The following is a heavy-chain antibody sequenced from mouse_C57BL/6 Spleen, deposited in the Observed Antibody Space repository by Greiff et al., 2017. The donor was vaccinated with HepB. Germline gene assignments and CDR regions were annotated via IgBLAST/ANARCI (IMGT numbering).Heavy chain of an antibody. D-gene: IGHD1-1*02. Sequence: EVQLQQSGAELVKPGASVKLSCTASGFNIKDYYMHWVKQRTEQGLEWIGRIDPEDGKTKYAPKFQGKATITADTSSNTAYLQLSSLTSKDTAGYYCARLWQYYAMDYWGQGTSVTVSS. V-gene: IGHV14-2*01. CDR1: GFNIKDYY. J-gene: IGHJ4*01. CDR2: IDPEDGKT. CDR3: ARLWQYYAMDY.